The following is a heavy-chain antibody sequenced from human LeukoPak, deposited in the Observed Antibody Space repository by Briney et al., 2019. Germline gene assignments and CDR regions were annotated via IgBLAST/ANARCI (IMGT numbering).Heavy chain of an antibody. V-gene: IGHV4-39*01. Sequence: PSETLSLTCTVSGGSISSSVYYWGWIRQPPGKGLEWIGSLYYSGSAYYNPSLKSRVTISVDTSKNQFSLKLSSVTAADTAVYYCARGASSRVRFLEWLLYFDYWGQGTLVTVSS. CDR3: ARGASSRVRFLEWLLYFDY. D-gene: IGHD3-3*01. CDR2: LYYSGSA. J-gene: IGHJ4*02. CDR1: GGSISSSVYY.